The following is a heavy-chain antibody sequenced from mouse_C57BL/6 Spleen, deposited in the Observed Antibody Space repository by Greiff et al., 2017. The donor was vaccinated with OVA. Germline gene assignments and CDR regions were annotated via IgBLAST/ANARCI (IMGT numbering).Heavy chain of an antibody. CDR2: IYPGDGDT. Sequence: VQLQQSGAELVKPGASVKISCKASGYAFSSYWMNWVKQRPGKGLEWIGQIYPGDGDTNYNGKFKGKATLTADKSSSTAYMQLSSLTSEDSAVYFCARGTTVVATDYWGQGTTLTVSS. J-gene: IGHJ2*01. CDR3: ARGTTVVATDY. D-gene: IGHD1-1*01. V-gene: IGHV1-80*01. CDR1: GYAFSSYW.